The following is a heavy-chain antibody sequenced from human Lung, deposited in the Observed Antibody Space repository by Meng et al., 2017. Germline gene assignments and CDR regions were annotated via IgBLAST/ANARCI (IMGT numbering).Heavy chain of an antibody. J-gene: IGHJ4*02. CDR1: VGSFSGYQ. CDR3: ARDQGGAGGY. CDR2: INHRGRT. V-gene: IGHV4-34*01. D-gene: IGHD2-15*01. Sequence: QVPLQQWGAGELKPSETLSLTCAVYVGSFSGYQGNWIRQSPGKGLEWIGDINHRGRTNYNPSLKSRVTISVDTSKNQFSLKLSSVTAADTAVYYCARDQGGAGGYWGQGTLVTVSS.